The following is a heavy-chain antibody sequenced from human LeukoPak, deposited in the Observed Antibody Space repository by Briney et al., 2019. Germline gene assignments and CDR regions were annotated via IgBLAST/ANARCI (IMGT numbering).Heavy chain of an antibody. D-gene: IGHD1-14*01. CDR2: ISGSGDST. CDR3: SKNPTGGSLNWFDP. J-gene: IGHJ5*02. CDR1: GFTFVTYA. Sequence: GGSLRLSCAASGFTFVTYAMSWVRQAPGKGLEWVSTISGSGDSTFYTDSVKGRFTISRDNSKSTLYLQMNSLRADDTAVYYCSKNPTGGSLNWFDPWGQGTLVAVSS. V-gene: IGHV3-23*01.